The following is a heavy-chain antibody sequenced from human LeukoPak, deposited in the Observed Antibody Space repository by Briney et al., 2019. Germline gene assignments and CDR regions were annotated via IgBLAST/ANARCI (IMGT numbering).Heavy chain of an antibody. CDR1: GGTFSSYA. J-gene: IGHJ5*02. D-gene: IGHD1-7*01. V-gene: IGHV1-69*04. CDR3: ARDNWNYGGWFDP. CDR2: IIPIFGIA. Sequence: SVKVSCKAPGGTFSSYAISWVRQAPGQGLEWMGRIIPIFGIANYAQKFQGRVTITADKSTSTAYMELSSLRSEDTAVYYCARDNWNYGGWFDPWGQGTLVTVSS.